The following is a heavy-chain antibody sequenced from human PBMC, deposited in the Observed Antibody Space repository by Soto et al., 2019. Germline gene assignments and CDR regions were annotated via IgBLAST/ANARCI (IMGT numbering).Heavy chain of an antibody. CDR1: GGFIGSSSYY. Sequence: SETLSLTCTASGGFIGSSSYYWGWIRQPPGKGPEWIGSIYYSWRTYTYPSPTRRVTMSVDTCKNLFSLRQRCVTAADTAVYSCARARRRGIWGQEMDRWGQETLIRLSS. V-gene: IGHV4-39*01. CDR2: IYYSWRT. D-gene: IGHD3-16*01. J-gene: IGHJ4*02. CDR3: ARARRRGIWGQEMDR.